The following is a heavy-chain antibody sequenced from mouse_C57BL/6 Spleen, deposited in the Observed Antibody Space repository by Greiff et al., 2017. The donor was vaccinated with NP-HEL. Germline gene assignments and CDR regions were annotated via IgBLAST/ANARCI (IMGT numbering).Heavy chain of an antibody. CDR1: GFTFSSYG. Sequence: EVKLMESGGDLVKPGGSLKLSCAASGFTFSSYGMSWVRQTPDKRLEWVATISSGGSYTYYPDSVKGRFTISRDNAKNTLYLQMSSLKSEDTAMYYCARHGSNYGAMDYWGQGTSVTVSS. D-gene: IGHD2-5*01. CDR2: ISSGGSYT. V-gene: IGHV5-6*01. CDR3: ARHGSNYGAMDY. J-gene: IGHJ4*01.